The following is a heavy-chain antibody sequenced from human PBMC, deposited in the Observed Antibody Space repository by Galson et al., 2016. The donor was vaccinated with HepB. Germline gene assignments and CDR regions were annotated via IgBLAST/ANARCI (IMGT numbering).Heavy chain of an antibody. Sequence: SVKVSCKASGGTFSSYAINWMRQAPGQGLEWMGGIIPMFGRANYAQRFQGKVTITADESTGTAYREMSSLRSDDTAVYYCARVDYYGSGTHYYFDYWGQGTLVTVSS. CDR3: ARVDYYGSGTHYYFDY. J-gene: IGHJ4*02. V-gene: IGHV1-69*13. D-gene: IGHD3-10*01. CDR1: GGTFSSYA. CDR2: IIPMFGRA.